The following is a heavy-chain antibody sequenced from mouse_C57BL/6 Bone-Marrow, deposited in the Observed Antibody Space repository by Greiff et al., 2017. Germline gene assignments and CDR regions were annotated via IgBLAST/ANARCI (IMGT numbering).Heavy chain of an antibody. Sequence: VKLQQPGAELVMPGASVKLSCKASGYTFTSYWMHWVKQRPGQGLEWIGEIDPSDSYTNYNQKFKGKSTLTVDKSSSTAYMQLSSLTSEDSAVYYCARPYYDYDRGYYYAMDYWGQGTSVTVSS. D-gene: IGHD2-4*01. J-gene: IGHJ4*01. V-gene: IGHV1-69*01. CDR1: GYTFTSYW. CDR2: IDPSDSYT. CDR3: ARPYYDYDRGYYYAMDY.